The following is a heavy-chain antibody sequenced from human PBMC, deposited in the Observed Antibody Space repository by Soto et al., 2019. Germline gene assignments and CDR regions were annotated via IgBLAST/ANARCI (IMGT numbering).Heavy chain of an antibody. D-gene: IGHD6-13*01. CDR2: TYYRSKWYN. J-gene: IGHJ6*02. CDR1: VDSVSSNSAA. V-gene: IGHV6-1*01. Sequence: SQTLSLTCAISVDSVSSNSAAWNWIRQSPSRGLEWLGRTYYRSKWYNDYAVSVKSRITINPDTSKNQFSLQLNSVTPEDTAVYYCAREGSSSWYRDYYGMDVWGQGTTVTVSS. CDR3: AREGSSSWYRDYYGMDV.